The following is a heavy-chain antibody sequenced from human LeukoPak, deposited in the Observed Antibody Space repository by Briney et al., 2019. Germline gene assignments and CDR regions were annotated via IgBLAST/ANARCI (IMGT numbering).Heavy chain of an antibody. CDR2: IYYSGST. V-gene: IGHV4-59*01. D-gene: IGHD3-3*01. Sequence: PSETLSLTCTVSGGSISSYYWSWIRQPPGKGLEWIGYIYYSGSTNYNSSLKSRVTISVDTSKNQFSLKLSSVTAADTAVYYCARGNDFWSGSFDPWGQGTLVTVSS. CDR1: GGSISSYY. J-gene: IGHJ5*02. CDR3: ARGNDFWSGSFDP.